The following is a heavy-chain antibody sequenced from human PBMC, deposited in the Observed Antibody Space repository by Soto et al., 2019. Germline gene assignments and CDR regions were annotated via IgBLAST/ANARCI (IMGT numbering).Heavy chain of an antibody. Sequence: EVQLLESGGGLVQPGGSLRLSCAASGFTFSSYAMSWVRQAPGKGLEWVSAISGSGGSTNYADSVEGRFTISRDNSKNSLYLQMNSLGAEDTAVYYCAKRGGGYSGYDANYYYYYYMDVWGKGTTVTVSS. V-gene: IGHV3-23*01. CDR2: ISGSGGST. CDR1: GFTFSSYA. CDR3: AKRGGGYSGYDANYYYYYYMDV. J-gene: IGHJ6*03. D-gene: IGHD5-12*01.